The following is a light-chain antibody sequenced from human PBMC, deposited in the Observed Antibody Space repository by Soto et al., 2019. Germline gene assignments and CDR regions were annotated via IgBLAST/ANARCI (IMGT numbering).Light chain of an antibody. V-gene: IGKV1-39*01. Sequence: DIQMTQSPSSLSASVGDRVTITCRASQSISSYLNWYQQKPGKAPKLLIYAASSLQSGVPSRFSGSGSGTDFTRTISSLQPDDFATYYCQPSYSTPRTFVQGTKVEFK. CDR1: QSISSY. CDR3: QPSYSTPRT. J-gene: IGKJ1*01. CDR2: AAS.